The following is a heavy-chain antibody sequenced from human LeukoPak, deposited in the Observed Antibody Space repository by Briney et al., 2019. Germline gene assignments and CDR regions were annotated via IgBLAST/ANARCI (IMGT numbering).Heavy chain of an antibody. CDR1: GGSISSYY. CDR2: IYTSGST. CDR3: ARDGTKDYDFWSGYYNYYYYGMDV. J-gene: IGHJ6*02. V-gene: IGHV4-4*07. Sequence: PSETLSLTCTVSGGSISSYYWSWIRQPAGKGLEWIGRIYTSGSTNYNPSLKSRVTMSVDTSKNQFSLKLGSVTAADTAVYYCARDGTKDYDFWSGYYNYYYYGMDVWGQGTTVTVSS. D-gene: IGHD3-3*01.